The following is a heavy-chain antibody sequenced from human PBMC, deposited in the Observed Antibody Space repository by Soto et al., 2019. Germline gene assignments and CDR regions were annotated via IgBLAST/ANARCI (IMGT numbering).Heavy chain of an antibody. J-gene: IGHJ4*02. V-gene: IGHV3-30*18. CDR3: VKGVVPAANSIDY. CDR2: ISYDGSNK. Sequence: GGSLRLSCAASGFTFSSYGMHWVRQAPGKGLEWVAVISYDGSNKYYADSVKGRFTISRDNSKNTLYLQMNSLRAEDTAVYYCVKGVVPAANSIDYWGQGTLVTVSS. CDR1: GFTFSSYG. D-gene: IGHD2-2*01.